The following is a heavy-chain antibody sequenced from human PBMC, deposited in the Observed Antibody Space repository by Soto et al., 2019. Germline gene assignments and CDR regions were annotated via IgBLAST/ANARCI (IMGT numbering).Heavy chain of an antibody. CDR1: GYRFTSYL. V-gene: IGHV5-51*01. CDR2: IYSGDSDT. J-gene: IGHJ3*02. Sequence: GESLKISCKGSGYRFTSYLIGWVRQMPGKVLEWMVIIYSGDSDTRYSPSFQGQVTISAGKSISTAYLQCDRLKASDTATYYCAPPIATDAFDIWGQGXLVTV. CDR3: APPIATDAFDI.